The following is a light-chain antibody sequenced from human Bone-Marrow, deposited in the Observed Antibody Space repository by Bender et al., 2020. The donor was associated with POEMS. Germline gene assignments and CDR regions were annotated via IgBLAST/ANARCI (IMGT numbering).Light chain of an antibody. CDR3: SSYADSSTLV. J-gene: IGLJ3*02. CDR1: SGF. CDR2: DVS. V-gene: IGLV2-23*02. Sequence: QSALTQPRSVSGSPGQSVTISCTGASGFVSWYQQHPGKAPKLMIFMTYDVSKRPSGVSNRFSGSKSGNTASLTISGLQAEDEADYYCSSYADSSTLVFGGGTKLTV.